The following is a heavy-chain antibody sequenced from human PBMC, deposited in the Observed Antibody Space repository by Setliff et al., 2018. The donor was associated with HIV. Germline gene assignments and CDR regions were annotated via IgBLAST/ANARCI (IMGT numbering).Heavy chain of an antibody. D-gene: IGHD3-3*01. Sequence: SETLSLTCSVSGCSITSHYWTWIRQPPGKGLEWIGVSSYTGSPHYNPSLKSRVTMSLDTSKNQFSLTLGSVTAVDTAVYYCARVYDFWSGEYAFDIWGQGTMVTVSS. CDR2: SSYTGSP. CDR3: ARVYDFWSGEYAFDI. CDR1: GCSITSHY. V-gene: IGHV4-59*11. J-gene: IGHJ3*02.